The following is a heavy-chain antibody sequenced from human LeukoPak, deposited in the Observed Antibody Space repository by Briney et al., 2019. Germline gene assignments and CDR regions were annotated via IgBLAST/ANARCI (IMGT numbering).Heavy chain of an antibody. D-gene: IGHD5-18*01. CDR3: AREYSCGYPLGYYYGMDV. V-gene: IGHV3-30-3*01. J-gene: IGHJ6*02. Sequence: GGSLRLSCVASGFNFGVYAIHWVRQAPGKGLEWVAVISYDGSNKYYADSVKGRFTISRDNSKNTLYLQMNSLRAEDTAVYYCAREYSCGYPLGYYYGMDVWGQGTTVTVSS. CDR2: ISYDGSNK. CDR1: GFNFGVYA.